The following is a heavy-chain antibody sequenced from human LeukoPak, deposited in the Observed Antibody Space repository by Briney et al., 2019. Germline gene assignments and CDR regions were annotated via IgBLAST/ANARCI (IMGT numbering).Heavy chain of an antibody. Sequence: GGSLRLSCAASGFTVSSNYMSWVRQAPGKGLEWVSVIYSGGSTYYADSVKGRFTISRDNSKNTLYLQMNSLRAEDTAVYYCARLNYDFWSGSPIGAFDYWGQGTLVTVSS. V-gene: IGHV3-53*01. D-gene: IGHD3-3*01. J-gene: IGHJ4*02. CDR1: GFTVSSNY. CDR2: IYSGGST. CDR3: ARLNYDFWSGSPIGAFDY.